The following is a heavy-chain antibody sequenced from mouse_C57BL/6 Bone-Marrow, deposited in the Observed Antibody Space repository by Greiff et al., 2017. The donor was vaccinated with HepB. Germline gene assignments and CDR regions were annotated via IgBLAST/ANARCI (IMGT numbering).Heavy chain of an antibody. CDR3: ARGWVNYYGSSYGFAY. J-gene: IGHJ3*01. CDR2: ILPGSGST. Sequence: VQLQESGAELMKPGASVKLSCKATGYTFTGYWIEWVKQRPGHGLEWIGEILPGSGSTNYNEKFKGKATFTADTSSNTAYMQLSSLTTEDSAIYYCARGWVNYYGSSYGFAYWGQGTLVTVSA. CDR1: GYTFTGYW. V-gene: IGHV1-9*01. D-gene: IGHD1-1*01.